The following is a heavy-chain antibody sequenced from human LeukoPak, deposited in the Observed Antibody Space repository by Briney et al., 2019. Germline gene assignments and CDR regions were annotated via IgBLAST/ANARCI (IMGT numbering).Heavy chain of an antibody. V-gene: IGHV4-4*07. CDR3: ARVADYYDSSGYSPGAFDI. CDR2: IYTSGST. J-gene: IGHJ3*02. CDR1: GGSISSYY. Sequence: SETLSLTCTVSGGSISSYYWSWIRQPAGEGLDWIGHIYTSGSTKYSPSLKSRVTMSVDTSKNQFSLKLSSVTAADTAVYYCARVADYYDSSGYSPGAFDIWGQGTMVTVSS. D-gene: IGHD3-22*01.